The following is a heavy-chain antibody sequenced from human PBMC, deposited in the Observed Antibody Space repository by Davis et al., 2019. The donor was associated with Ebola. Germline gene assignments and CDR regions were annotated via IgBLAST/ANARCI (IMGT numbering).Heavy chain of an antibody. CDR2: ISYDGSNK. CDR3: AREGSSGWYFLGNDYYYGMDV. J-gene: IGHJ6*02. V-gene: IGHV3-30-3*01. CDR1: GFTFSSYA. Sequence: GESLKISCAASGFTFSSYAMHWVRQAPGKGLEWVAVISYDGSNKYYADSVKGRFTISRDNSKNTLYLQMNSLRAEDTAVYYCAREGSSGWYFLGNDYYYGMDVWGQGTTVTVSS. D-gene: IGHD6-19*01.